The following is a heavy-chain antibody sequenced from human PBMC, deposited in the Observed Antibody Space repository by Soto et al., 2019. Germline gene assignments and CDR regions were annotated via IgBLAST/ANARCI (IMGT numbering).Heavy chain of an antibody. V-gene: IGHV2-5*02. CDR2: IYWDDDK. D-gene: IGHD3-10*01. CDR3: ANRDGSGNKARFDP. Sequence: QITLKESGPTLVKPTQTLTLTCTFSGFSLSTSGVGVGWIRQPPGKALEWLALIYWDDDKRYSPSLKSRLTITKDTSKNQGVLTMTNMDPVDTATYYCANRDGSGNKARFDPWGQGTLVTVSS. J-gene: IGHJ5*02. CDR1: GFSLSTSGVG.